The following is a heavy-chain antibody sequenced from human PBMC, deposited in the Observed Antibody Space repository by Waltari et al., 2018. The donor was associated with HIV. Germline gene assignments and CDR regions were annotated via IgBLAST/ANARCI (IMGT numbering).Heavy chain of an antibody. CDR1: GFTFSSYS. CDR2: ISSSSSYI. D-gene: IGHD5-18*01. V-gene: IGHV3-21*01. CDR3: ARTGIQLFSMKDGMDV. J-gene: IGHJ6*02. Sequence: EVQLVESGGGLVKPGGSLRLSCAASGFTFSSYSMNWVRQAPGKGLEWVSSISSSSSYIYYADSVNGRFTITRDNAKNSLYLQMNSLRAEDTAVYYCARTGIQLFSMKDGMDVWGQGTTVTVSS.